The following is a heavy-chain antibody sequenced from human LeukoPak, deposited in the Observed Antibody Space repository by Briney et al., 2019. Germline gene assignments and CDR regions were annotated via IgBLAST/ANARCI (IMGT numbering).Heavy chain of an antibody. CDR3: ARYYGGNSNFDY. CDR1: GGSISSGAHY. Sequence: PSETLSLTCTVSGGSISSGAHYWSWVRQPPGTGLEWIGYISYSGSTYYNPSLKSRVTISIGTSKSQFSLKLSSVTAADTAVYYCARYYGGNSNFDYWGQGTLVTVSS. J-gene: IGHJ4*02. CDR2: ISYSGST. D-gene: IGHD4-23*01. V-gene: IGHV4-30-4*01.